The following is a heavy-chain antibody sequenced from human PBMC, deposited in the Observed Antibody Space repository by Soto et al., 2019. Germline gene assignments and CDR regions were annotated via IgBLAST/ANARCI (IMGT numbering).Heavy chain of an antibody. CDR3: ARVVWWGGSSGWSDY. J-gene: IGHJ4*02. CDR1: GFTFSNSA. Sequence: LRLSCAASGFTFSNSAMSWVRQAPGKGLEWVSSISGGGSSTYYADPVKGRFTISRHNSKNTLYLQMNSLRAEDTAVYYCARVVWWGGSSGWSDYWGQGTLVTVSS. CDR2: ISGGGSST. V-gene: IGHV3-23*01. D-gene: IGHD6-19*01.